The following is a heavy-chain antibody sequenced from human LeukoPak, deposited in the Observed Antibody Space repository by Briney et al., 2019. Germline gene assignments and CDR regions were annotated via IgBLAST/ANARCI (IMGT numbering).Heavy chain of an antibody. CDR2: INAGNGNT. V-gene: IGHV1-3*01. CDR3: ARGLGRRPPYAY. CDR1: GYTFTSYA. D-gene: IGHD1-1*01. Sequence: ASVKVSCKASGYTFTSYAMHWVRQAPGQRLEWMGWINAGNGNTKYSQKFQGRVTITRDTSASTAYMELSSLGSEDTAVYYCARGLGRRPPYAYWGQGTLVTVSS. J-gene: IGHJ4*02.